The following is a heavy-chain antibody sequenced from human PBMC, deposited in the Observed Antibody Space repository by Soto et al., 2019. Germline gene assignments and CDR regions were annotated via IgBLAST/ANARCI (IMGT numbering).Heavy chain of an antibody. J-gene: IGHJ4*02. Sequence: SETLSLTCTVSGGSISRGPYSWGWIRQTPGEGLEWIGTFRYSDNTYYNPSLESRVTISVDTSKNEFSLKVTSVTVADTAAYYCAAGGGLPRYYWGQGTLVTVSS. V-gene: IGHV4-39*07. D-gene: IGHD5-12*01. CDR2: FRYSDNT. CDR3: AAGGGLPRYY. CDR1: GGSISRGPYS.